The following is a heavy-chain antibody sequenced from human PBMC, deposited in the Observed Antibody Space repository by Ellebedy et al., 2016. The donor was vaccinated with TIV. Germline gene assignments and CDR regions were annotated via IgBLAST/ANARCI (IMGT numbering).Heavy chain of an antibody. CDR2: IDPSDSYT. D-gene: IGHD3-9*01. CDR1: GYSFTSYW. J-gene: IGHJ4*02. Sequence: GESLKISXKGSGYSFTSYWISWVRQMPGKGLEWMGRIDPSDSYTNYSPSFQGHVTISADKSISTAYLQWSSLKASDTAMYYCARHQDDILTGSWIDYWGQGTLVTVSS. CDR3: ARHQDDILTGSWIDY. V-gene: IGHV5-10-1*01.